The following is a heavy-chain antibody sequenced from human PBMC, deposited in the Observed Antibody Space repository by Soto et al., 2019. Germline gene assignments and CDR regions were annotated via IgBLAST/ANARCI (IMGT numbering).Heavy chain of an antibody. CDR1: GGSFSGYY. D-gene: IGHD3-9*01. J-gene: IGHJ6*02. CDR3: ARGGTLRYFDWLSRTLCYYYYGMDV. CDR2: INHSGST. Sequence: SETLSLTCAVYGGSFSGYYWSWIRQPPGKGLEWIGEINHSGSTNYNPSLKSRVTISVDTSKNQFSLKLSSVTAADTAVYYCARGGTLRYFDWLSRTLCYYYYGMDVWGQGTTVTVSS. V-gene: IGHV4-34*01.